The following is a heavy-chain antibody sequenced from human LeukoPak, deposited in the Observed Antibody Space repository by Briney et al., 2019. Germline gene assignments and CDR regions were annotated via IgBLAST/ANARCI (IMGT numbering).Heavy chain of an antibody. D-gene: IGHD2-21*01. V-gene: IGHV4-59*12. CDR3: ARGVVIAPQTFDF. CDR1: GESISGFY. Sequence: PSETLSLTCTVSGESISGFYWTWIQQPPRKGLEWIGYIYYSGSTNYNPSLKSRDTISVDTSKNQFSLKLSSVTAADTHVYYCARGVVIAPQTFDFWGQGTLVTVSS. J-gene: IGHJ4*02. CDR2: IYYSGST.